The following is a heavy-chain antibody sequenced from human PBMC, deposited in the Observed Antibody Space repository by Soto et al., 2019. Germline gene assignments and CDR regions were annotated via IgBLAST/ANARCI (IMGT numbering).Heavy chain of an antibody. CDR2: IHYSGST. J-gene: IGHJ4*02. D-gene: IGHD2-15*01. V-gene: IGHV4-59*08. Sequence: SETLSLTCTVSGGSISRFYWSWIRQPPGKGQEWIGSIHYSGSTSYNPSLESRVTMSADTSKNQFSLKLSSVTAADTAVYYCARLFCSGGSCYSLDYWGQGTLVTISS. CDR1: GGSISRFY. CDR3: ARLFCSGGSCYSLDY.